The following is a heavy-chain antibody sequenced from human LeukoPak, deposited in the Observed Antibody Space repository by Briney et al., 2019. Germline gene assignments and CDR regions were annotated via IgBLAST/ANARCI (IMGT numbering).Heavy chain of an antibody. V-gene: IGHV4-34*01. CDR3: ARGGGYSGYANDY. CDR2: INHSGST. Sequence: PGGSLRLSCAASGFTFSSYWMSWIRQPPGKGLEWIGEINHSGSTNYNPSLKSRVTISVDTSKNQFSLKLSSVTAADTAVYYCARGGGYSGYANDYWGQGTLVTVSS. CDR1: GFTFSSYW. J-gene: IGHJ4*02. D-gene: IGHD5-12*01.